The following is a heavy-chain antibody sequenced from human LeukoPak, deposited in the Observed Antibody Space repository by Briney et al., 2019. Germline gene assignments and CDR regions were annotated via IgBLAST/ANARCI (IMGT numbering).Heavy chain of an antibody. D-gene: IGHD5-18*01. Sequence: ASVKVSCKASGYTFTSYYIHWVRQAPGQGLEWMGIINPSGGSTSYAQKFQGRVTMARDTSTSTVYMGVRRLRSEDTAVYYCARFPNTAMVMGLEYYYYGMDVWGQGTTVTVSS. CDR3: ARFPNTAMVMGLEYYYYGMDV. CDR1: GYTFTSYY. CDR2: INPSGGST. J-gene: IGHJ6*02. V-gene: IGHV1-46*01.